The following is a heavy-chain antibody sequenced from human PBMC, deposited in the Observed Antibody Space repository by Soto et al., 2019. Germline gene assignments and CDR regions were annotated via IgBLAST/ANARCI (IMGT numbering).Heavy chain of an antibody. Sequence: QVQLVESGGGVVQPGRSLRLSCAASGFTFSSYGMHWVRQAPGKGLEWVAVISYDGSNKYYAESVKGRFTISRDNSKNTLYLQMNSLRAEDTAVYYCAKDGGGGWLRLLYYFDYWGQGTLVTVSS. CDR1: GFTFSSYG. V-gene: IGHV3-30*18. CDR2: ISYDGSNK. CDR3: AKDGGGGWLRLLYYFDY. J-gene: IGHJ4*02. D-gene: IGHD5-12*01.